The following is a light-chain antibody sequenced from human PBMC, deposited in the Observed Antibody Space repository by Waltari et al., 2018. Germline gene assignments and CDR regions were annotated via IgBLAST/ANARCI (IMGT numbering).Light chain of an antibody. V-gene: IGLV3-25*03. J-gene: IGLJ3*02. CDR2: NDG. Sequence: YQQETGPAHVVIINNDGRQPSGVPRRYWGSSSGTTVKMSISGVQAEDEADYYCLSADSSGTSKVFGGGTKLTVL. CDR3: LSADSSGTSKV.